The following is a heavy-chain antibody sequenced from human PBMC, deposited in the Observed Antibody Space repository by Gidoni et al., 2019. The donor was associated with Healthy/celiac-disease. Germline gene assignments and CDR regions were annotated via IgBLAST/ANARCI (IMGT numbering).Heavy chain of an antibody. V-gene: IGHV3-48*01. CDR2: ISSSSSTI. J-gene: IGHJ6*02. Sequence: EVQLVESGGGLVQPGGSLRLSCSASGFTFSSYSMNWVRQAPGKGLEWVSYISSSSSTIYYADSVKGRFTISRDNAKNSLYLQMNSLRAEDTAVYYCAREMWGMDVWGQGTTVTVSS. CDR3: AREMWGMDV. D-gene: IGHD2-21*01. CDR1: GFTFSSYS.